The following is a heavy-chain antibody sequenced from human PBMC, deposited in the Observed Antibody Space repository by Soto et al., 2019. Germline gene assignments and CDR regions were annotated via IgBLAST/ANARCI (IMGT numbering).Heavy chain of an antibody. V-gene: IGHV4-34*01. CDR1: GGSFSGYY. CDR3: ASLELGIVNWYFDL. CDR2: INHSGST. J-gene: IGHJ2*01. D-gene: IGHD7-27*01. Sequence: SETLSLTCAVYGGSFSGYYWSWIRQPPGKGLEWIGEINHSGSTNYNPSLKSRVTISVDTSKNQFSLKLSSVTAADTAVYYCASLELGIVNWYFDLWGRGTLVTVSS.